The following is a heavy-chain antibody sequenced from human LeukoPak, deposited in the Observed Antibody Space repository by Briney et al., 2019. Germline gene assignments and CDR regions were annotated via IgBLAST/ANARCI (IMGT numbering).Heavy chain of an antibody. V-gene: IGHV3-48*02. CDR1: GFSFSSYS. J-gene: IGHJ4*02. CDR3: ASHEYYFDY. CDR2: ISRSSNII. Sequence: GGSLRLSCAASGFSFSSYSMNWVRQAPGKGLEWVSYISRSSNIIYYADSVRGRFTISRDNAKNSLFLQMNSLRDEDTAVYYCASHEYYFDYWGQGTLVTVSS.